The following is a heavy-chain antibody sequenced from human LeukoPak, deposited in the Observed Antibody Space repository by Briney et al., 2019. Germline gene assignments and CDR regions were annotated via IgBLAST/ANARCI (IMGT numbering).Heavy chain of an antibody. CDR1: GYTFTDYY. CDR3: ASARIAAGLNWFDP. Sequence: ASVKISCKVSGYTFTDYYMHWVQQAPGKGLEWMGLVDPEDGETIYAQKFQGRVTITTDTSTDTAYMELSSLRSEYTAVYYCASARIAAGLNWFDPWGQGTLVTVSS. D-gene: IGHD6-13*01. J-gene: IGHJ5*02. CDR2: VDPEDGET. V-gene: IGHV1-69-2*01.